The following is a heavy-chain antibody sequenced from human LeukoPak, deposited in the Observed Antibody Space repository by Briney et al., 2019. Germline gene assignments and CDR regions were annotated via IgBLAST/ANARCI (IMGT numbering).Heavy chain of an antibody. J-gene: IGHJ4*02. V-gene: IGHV4-59*08. D-gene: IGHD3-3*01. Sequence: PSETLSLTCTVSGGSISSYYWSWIRQPAGKGLEWIGSIYHSGSTYYNPSLKSRVTISVDTSKNQFSLKLSSVTAADTAVYYCARRRDYDFWSGYYTPSFDYWGQGTLVTVSS. CDR3: ARRRDYDFWSGYYTPSFDY. CDR2: IYHSGST. CDR1: GGSISSYY.